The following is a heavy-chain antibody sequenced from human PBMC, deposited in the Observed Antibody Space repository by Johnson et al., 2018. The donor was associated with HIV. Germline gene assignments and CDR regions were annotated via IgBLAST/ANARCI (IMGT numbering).Heavy chain of an antibody. Sequence: QVQLVESGGGVVQPGRSLRLSCAASGFSFSSYAMHWVRQAPGKGLEWVALMSFDGSNKYYADSVKGRFTISRDNSKNTLYLEMNNLKSEDTAVYYCTTTAFIKSAGGTRHIDIWGQGTMVTVSS. V-gene: IGHV3-30*04. D-gene: IGHD6-13*01. CDR3: TTTAFIKSAGGTRHIDI. CDR2: MSFDGSNK. CDR1: GFSFSSYA. J-gene: IGHJ3*02.